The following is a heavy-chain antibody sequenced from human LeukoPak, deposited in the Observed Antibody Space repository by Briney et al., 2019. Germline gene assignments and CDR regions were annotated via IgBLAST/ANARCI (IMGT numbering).Heavy chain of an antibody. CDR3: ATGCSSTSCYTAPFDY. CDR1: GYTFTCYY. D-gene: IGHD2-2*02. V-gene: IGHV1-2*02. CDR2: INPNSGGT. J-gene: IGHJ4*02. Sequence: ASVKVSCKASGYTFTCYYMHWVRQAPGQGLEWVGWINPNSGGTNYAQKFQGRVTMTRDTSISTAYMELSRLRSDDTAVYYCATGCSSTSCYTAPFDYWGQGTLVTVSS.